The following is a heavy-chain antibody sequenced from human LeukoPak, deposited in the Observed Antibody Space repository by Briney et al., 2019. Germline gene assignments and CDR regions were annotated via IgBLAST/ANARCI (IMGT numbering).Heavy chain of an antibody. V-gene: IGHV1-69*13. CDR1: GGTFSSYA. Sequence: GASVKVSCKASGGTFSSYAISWVRQAPGQGLEWVGGIIPIFGTANHAQKFQGRVTITADESTSTAYMELSSLRSEDTAVYYCARRGSSGYSLDYWGQGTLVTVSS. D-gene: IGHD3-22*01. J-gene: IGHJ4*02. CDR2: IIPIFGTA. CDR3: ARRGSSGYSLDY.